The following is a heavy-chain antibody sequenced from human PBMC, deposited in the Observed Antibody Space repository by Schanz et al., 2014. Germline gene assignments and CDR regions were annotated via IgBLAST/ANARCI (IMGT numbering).Heavy chain of an antibody. CDR1: GFTFSDYY. V-gene: IGHV3-23*04. D-gene: IGHD3-10*01. Sequence: VHLVESGGGLVKPGGSLRLSCAASGFTFSDYYMTWIRQAPGKGLEWVSAISGSGASTYYADSVKGRFTISRDNSKNTLYLQMNSLSAEDTAVYYCAKDQGSYGSGSYSYFDYWGQGTLATVSS. CDR2: ISGSGAST. CDR3: AKDQGSYGSGSYSYFDY. J-gene: IGHJ4*02.